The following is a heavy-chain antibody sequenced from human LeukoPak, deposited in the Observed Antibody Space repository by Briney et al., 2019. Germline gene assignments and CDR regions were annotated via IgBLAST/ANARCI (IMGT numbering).Heavy chain of an antibody. J-gene: IGHJ6*02. CDR2: ISSSSSYI. CDR1: GFTFSSYS. V-gene: IGHV3-21*04. Sequence: GGSLRLSCAASGFTFSSYSMNWVRQAPGKGLEWVSSISSSSSYIYYADSVKGRFTISRDNSKNTLYLQMNSLRADDTAVYYCAKVKDYYYNGMDVWGQGTTVTVSS. CDR3: AKVKDYYYNGMDV.